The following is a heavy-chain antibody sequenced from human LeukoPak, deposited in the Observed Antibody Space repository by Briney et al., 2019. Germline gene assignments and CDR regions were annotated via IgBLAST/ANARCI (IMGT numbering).Heavy chain of an antibody. CDR3: ARPKGTSWSPFDY. CDR1: GGSFSGYY. CDR2: INHSGST. J-gene: IGHJ4*02. Sequence: PSETLSLTCAVYGGSFSGYYWSWIRQPPGKGLEWIGEINHSGSTNYNPSLKSRVTISVDTSKNQFSLKLSSVTAADTAVYYCARPKGTSWSPFDYWGQGTLVTVSS. D-gene: IGHD2-2*01. V-gene: IGHV4-34*01.